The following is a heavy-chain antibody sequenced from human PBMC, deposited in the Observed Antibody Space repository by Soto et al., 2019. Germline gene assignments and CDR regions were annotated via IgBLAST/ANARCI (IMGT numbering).Heavy chain of an antibody. J-gene: IGHJ6*02. D-gene: IGHD2-2*01. CDR3: ARDGAVVVPAAPVNYYYGMDV. Sequence: QVQLVQSGAEVKKPGSSVKVSCKASGGTFSSYAISWVRQAPGQGLEWMGGIIPTFGTAKYAQKFQGRVTITADESTSTAYMELSSLRSEDTAVYYCARDGAVVVPAAPVNYYYGMDVWGQGTTVTVSS. CDR2: IIPTFGTA. CDR1: GGTFSSYA. V-gene: IGHV1-69*01.